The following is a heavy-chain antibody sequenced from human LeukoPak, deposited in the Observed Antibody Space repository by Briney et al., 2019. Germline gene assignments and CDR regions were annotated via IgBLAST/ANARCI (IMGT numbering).Heavy chain of an antibody. CDR1: GGSISSSSYY. CDR3: ARVGSPHTVTTLDY. V-gene: IGHV4-39*07. CDR2: IYYSGST. J-gene: IGHJ4*02. D-gene: IGHD4-17*01. Sequence: SETLSLTCTVSGGSISSSSYYWGWIRQPPGKGLEWIGSIYYSGSTYYNPSLKSRVTISVDTSKNQFSLKLSSVTAADTAVYYCARVGSPHTVTTLDYWGQGTLVTVSS.